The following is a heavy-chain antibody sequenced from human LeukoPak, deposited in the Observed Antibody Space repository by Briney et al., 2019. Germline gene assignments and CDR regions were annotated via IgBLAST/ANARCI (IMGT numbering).Heavy chain of an antibody. J-gene: IGHJ3*02. Sequence: ASVKVSCKASGYTFTGYYMHWVRQAPGQGLEWMGWINPNSGGTNYAQKFRGRVTMTRDTSISTAYMELSRLRADDTAVYYCGRSRSWQSSDAFDIWGQGTMVTVSS. D-gene: IGHD1-26*01. CDR1: GYTFTGYY. CDR3: GRSRSWQSSDAFDI. CDR2: INPNSGGT. V-gene: IGHV1-2*02.